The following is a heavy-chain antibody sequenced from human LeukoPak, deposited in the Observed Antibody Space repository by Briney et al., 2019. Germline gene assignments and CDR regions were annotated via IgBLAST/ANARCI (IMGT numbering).Heavy chain of an antibody. CDR2: ISYDGSNK. J-gene: IGHJ4*02. CDR1: GFTFSSYG. CDR3: ATDYY. V-gene: IGHV3-30*03. Sequence: GGSLRLSCAASGFTFSSYGMHWVRQAPGKGLEWVAVISYDGSNKYYADSVKGRFTISRDNSKNTLYLQMNSLRAEDTALYSCATDYYWGQGTLVTVSS.